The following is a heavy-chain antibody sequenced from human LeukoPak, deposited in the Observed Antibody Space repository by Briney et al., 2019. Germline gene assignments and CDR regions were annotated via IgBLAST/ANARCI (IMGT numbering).Heavy chain of an antibody. CDR3: ARRAGDGLDI. CDR1: GFTFSSSE. V-gene: IGHV3-48*03. Sequence: GGSLRLSCAASGFTFSSSEMNWVRQAPGKGLEWVSYMSSSARTTYYADSVKGRFTISRDNAKNSLYLQMNSLRADDTAVYYCARRAGDGLDIWGQGTMVTVSS. CDR2: MSSSARTT. J-gene: IGHJ3*02.